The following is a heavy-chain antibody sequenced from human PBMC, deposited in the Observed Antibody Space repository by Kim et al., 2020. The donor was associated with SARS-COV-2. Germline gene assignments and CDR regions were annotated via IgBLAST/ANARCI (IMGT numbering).Heavy chain of an antibody. CDR1: GGTFSNYM. CDR2: VMPILGTA. J-gene: IGHJ6*02. CDR3: ALVGTNSPKGGAMDV. V-gene: IGHV1-69*13. Sequence: SVKVSCKASGGTFSNYMINWVRQAPGQKFEWVGVVMPILGTASYARRFQGRISISAVDSTASTYMSLSSLTSEDTAVYYCALVGTNSPKGGAMDVGGQG. D-gene: IGHD1-1*01.